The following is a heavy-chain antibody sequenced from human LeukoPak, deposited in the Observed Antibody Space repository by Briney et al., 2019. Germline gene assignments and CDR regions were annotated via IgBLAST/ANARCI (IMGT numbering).Heavy chain of an antibody. J-gene: IGHJ4*02. CDR3: TTAPLGYCSSTSCYAGSSFDY. CDR2: MNPNSGNT. D-gene: IGHD2-2*01. V-gene: IGHV1-8*01. Sequence: ASVKVSCKASGYTFTSYDINWVRQATGQGLEWMGWMNPNSGNTGYAQKFQGRVTMTRNTSISTAYMELSSLRSEDTAVYYCTTAPLGYCSSTSCYAGSSFDYWGQGTLVTVSS. CDR1: GYTFTSYD.